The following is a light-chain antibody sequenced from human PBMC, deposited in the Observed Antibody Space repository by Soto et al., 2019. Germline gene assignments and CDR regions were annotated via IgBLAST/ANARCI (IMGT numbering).Light chain of an antibody. CDR3: QSYDSSLALARV. J-gene: IGLJ1*01. CDR2: GNI. CDR1: SSNIGAGYD. Sequence: QSVLTQPPSVSGAPGQRVTISCTGSSSNIGAGYDVHWYQQRPGTAPKLLIFGNINRPSGVPDRFSVSKSGTSASLAITRLQPEDEADYYCQSYDSSLALARVFGTGTKVTVL. V-gene: IGLV1-40*01.